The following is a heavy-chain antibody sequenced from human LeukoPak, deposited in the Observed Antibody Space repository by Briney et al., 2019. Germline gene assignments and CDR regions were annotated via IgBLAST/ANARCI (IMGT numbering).Heavy chain of an antibody. CDR2: IYYSGST. CDR1: GGFISNYY. J-gene: IGHJ6*02. V-gene: IGHV4-59*08. CDR3: ARLGSGSSSWDPYYYYGMDV. Sequence: PSETLSLTCTVSGGFISNYYWSWIRQPPGKGLEWIGYIYYSGSTKYNPSLKSRVTISVDTSKNQFSLKLSSVTAADTAVYYCARLGSGSSSWDPYYYYGMDVWGQGTTVTVSS. D-gene: IGHD6-13*01.